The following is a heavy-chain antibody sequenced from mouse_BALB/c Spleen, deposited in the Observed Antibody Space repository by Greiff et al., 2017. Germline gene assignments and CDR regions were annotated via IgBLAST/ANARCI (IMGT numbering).Heavy chain of an antibody. CDR2: INPSNGRT. CDR1: GYTFTSYW. Sequence: VQLQQPGASVKLSCKASGYTFTSYWMHWVKQRPGQGLEWIGEINPSNGRTNYNEKFKSKATLTVDKSSSTAYMQLSSLTSEDSAVYYCARLGLWDAMDYWGQGTSVTVSS. V-gene: IGHV1S81*02. J-gene: IGHJ4*01. CDR3: ARLGLWDAMDY. D-gene: IGHD3-3*01.